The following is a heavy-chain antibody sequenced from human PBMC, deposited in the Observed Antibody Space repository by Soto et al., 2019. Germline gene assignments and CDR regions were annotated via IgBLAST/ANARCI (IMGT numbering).Heavy chain of an antibody. CDR1: GGSISSYY. D-gene: IGHD6-19*01. Sequence: XASLALTCTVSGGSISSYYGSWIRQPPGKGLEWIGYIYYSGSTNYNPSLKSRVTISVDTSKNQFSLKLSSVTAADTAVHYCPRAAAVAGVDSWGQGTLVTVS. J-gene: IGHJ4*02. CDR3: PRAAAVAGVDS. V-gene: IGHV4-59*01. CDR2: IYYSGST.